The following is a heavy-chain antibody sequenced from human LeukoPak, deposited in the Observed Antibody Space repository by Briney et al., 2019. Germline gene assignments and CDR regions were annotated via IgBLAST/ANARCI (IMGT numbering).Heavy chain of an antibody. CDR2: INPNSGGT. V-gene: IGHV1-2*02. J-gene: IGHJ4*02. Sequence: GASVKVSCKAAGYTFTCYYMHWVRQAPGQGLEWMGWINPNSGGTNYAQKFQGRVTMTRDASTSTVYMELSRLRSEDTAVYYCARDPLGATDYWGQGTLVTVSS. CDR3: ARDPLGATDY. CDR1: GYTFTCYY. D-gene: IGHD1-26*01.